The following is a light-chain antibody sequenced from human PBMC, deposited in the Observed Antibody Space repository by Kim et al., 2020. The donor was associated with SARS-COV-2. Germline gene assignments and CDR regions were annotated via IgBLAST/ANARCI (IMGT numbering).Light chain of an antibody. CDR3: QKYNSAPLT. Sequence: ESLGERVTITCRASQGISNYLAWYHQRPGKVPDLLIYAAYTVQSVVPSRFSGSASVTDFTLTISSLQTEDVGTYYWQKYNSAPLTFGGETKVDIK. V-gene: IGKV1-27*01. CDR1: QGISNY. CDR2: AAY. J-gene: IGKJ4*01.